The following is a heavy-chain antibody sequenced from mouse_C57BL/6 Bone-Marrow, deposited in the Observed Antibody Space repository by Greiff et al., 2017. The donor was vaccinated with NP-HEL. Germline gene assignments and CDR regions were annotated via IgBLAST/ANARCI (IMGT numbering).Heavy chain of an antibody. Sequence: VQLQQSGAELVRPGASVKLSCTASGFNIKDDYMHWVKQRPEQGLEWIGWIDPENGDTEYASKFQGKATITADTSSNTAYLQLSSLTSEDTAVYYCTTGLRRFDYWGKGTTLTVSS. V-gene: IGHV14-4*01. CDR1: GFNIKDDY. CDR3: TTGLRRFDY. D-gene: IGHD2-4*01. CDR2: IDPENGDT. J-gene: IGHJ2*01.